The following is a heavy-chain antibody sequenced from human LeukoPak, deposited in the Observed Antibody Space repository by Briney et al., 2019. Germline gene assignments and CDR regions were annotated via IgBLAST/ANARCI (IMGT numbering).Heavy chain of an antibody. J-gene: IGHJ4*02. CDR3: TMIEWERWRG. Sequence: GGSLRLSCAASGFTFSKYGMSWVRQAPGKGLECVSGISWNSGSVGYVDSVKGRFTVSRDNTKNSLYLQMNSLRAEDTAVYYCTMIEWERWRGWGQGTLVTVSS. CDR1: GFTFSKYG. V-gene: IGHV3-20*04. CDR2: ISWNSGSV. D-gene: IGHD1-26*01.